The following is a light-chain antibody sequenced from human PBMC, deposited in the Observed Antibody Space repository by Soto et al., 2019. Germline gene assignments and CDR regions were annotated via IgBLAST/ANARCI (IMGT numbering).Light chain of an antibody. V-gene: IGKV1-5*01. CDR3: QQYNTYSSLT. J-gene: IGKJ4*01. CDR1: QSISSW. CDR2: DAS. Sequence: DIQMTQSPSTLSASVGDRVTITCRASQSISSWLAWYQQKPGKAPKILIYDASSLESGVPSRFSGSGSGTEFTLTISSLQPDDFATYYCQQYNTYSSLTFGGGTKVDI.